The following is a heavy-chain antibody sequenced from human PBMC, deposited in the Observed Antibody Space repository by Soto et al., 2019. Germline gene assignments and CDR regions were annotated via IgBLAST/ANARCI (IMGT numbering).Heavy chain of an antibody. CDR2: ISSSSSYI. V-gene: IGHV3-21*01. Sequence: GESLKISCAASGFTFSSYSMNWVRQAPGKGLEWVSSISSSSSYIYYADSVKGRFTISRDNAKNSLYLQMNSLRAEDTAVYYCARFGAAAGTPLDYWGQGTLVTVSS. CDR1: GFTFSSYS. D-gene: IGHD6-13*01. J-gene: IGHJ4*02. CDR3: ARFGAAAGTPLDY.